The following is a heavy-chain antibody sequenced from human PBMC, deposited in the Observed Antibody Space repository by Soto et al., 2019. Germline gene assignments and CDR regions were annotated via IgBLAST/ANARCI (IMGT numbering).Heavy chain of an antibody. CDR1: GGSISSSNW. D-gene: IGHD6-19*01. V-gene: IGHV4-4*02. J-gene: IGHJ6*02. Sequence: SETLSRTCAVSGGSISSSNWWSWVRQPPGKGLEWIGEIYHSGSTNYNPSLKSRVTISVDKSKNQFSLKLSSVTAADTAVYYCARRRQYSSGWYAPDYYYYGMDVWGQGTTVTVSS. CDR2: IYHSGST. CDR3: ARRRQYSSGWYAPDYYYYGMDV.